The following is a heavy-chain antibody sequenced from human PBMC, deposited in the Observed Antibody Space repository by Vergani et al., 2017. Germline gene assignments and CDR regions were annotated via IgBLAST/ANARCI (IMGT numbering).Heavy chain of an antibody. V-gene: IGHV4-61*10. Sequence: QVQLQESGPGLVKPSETLSLTCTVSGGSVSSGSYYWSWIRQPAGKGLEWIGYIYYSGSTNYNPSLKSRVTISVDTSKNQFSLKLSSVTAADTAVYYCARTCHYYDSSGATNWFDPWGQGTLVTVSS. CDR1: GGSVSSGSYY. J-gene: IGHJ5*02. CDR2: IYYSGST. D-gene: IGHD3-22*01. CDR3: ARTCHYYDSSGATNWFDP.